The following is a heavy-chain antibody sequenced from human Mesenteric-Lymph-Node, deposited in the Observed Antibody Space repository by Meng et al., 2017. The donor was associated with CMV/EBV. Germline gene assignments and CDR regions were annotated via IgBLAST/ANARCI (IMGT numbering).Heavy chain of an antibody. CDR2: IYRGGTT. Sequence: GESLKISCVASGFTVSSYYMTWVRQAPGKGLEWVSVIYRGGTTYYGDSVKGRFTISRDKSKNTLYLQMSSLRPEDTGVYYCSRCGDFWSDLEDWGPGTLVTVSS. D-gene: IGHD3-3*01. V-gene: IGHV3-66*01. CDR1: GFTVSSYY. CDR3: SRCGDFWSDLED. J-gene: IGHJ4*02.